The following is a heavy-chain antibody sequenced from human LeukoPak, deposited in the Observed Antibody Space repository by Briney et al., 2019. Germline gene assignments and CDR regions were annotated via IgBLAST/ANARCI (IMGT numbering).Heavy chain of an antibody. V-gene: IGHV3-23*01. CDR2: VSGSGGST. J-gene: IGHJ4*02. CDR3: AKSSYYDSSGYYREYYFDY. CDR1: GFTFSSYA. D-gene: IGHD3-22*01. Sequence: GGSLRLSCAGSGFTFSSYAMSWVRQAPGKGLEWVSSVSGSGGSTYYADSVKGRFTISRDNSKSTLFLQMNSLRAEDTAVYYCAKSSYYDSSGYYREYYFDYWGQGTLVTVSS.